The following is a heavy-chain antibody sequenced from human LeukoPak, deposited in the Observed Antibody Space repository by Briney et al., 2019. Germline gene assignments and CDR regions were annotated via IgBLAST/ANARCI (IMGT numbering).Heavy chain of an antibody. CDR2: INHSGST. CDR1: GGSFSGYY. V-gene: IGHV4-34*01. J-gene: IGHJ3*01. CDR3: ALDGDSRGY. D-gene: IGHD5-12*01. Sequence: SETLSLTCAVYGGSFSGYYWSWIRKPPGKGLEWIGEINHSGSTNYNPSPKSRVTITVDTYKNQFSLKLSSVTAADTAVYYCALDGDSRGYGGQGTMVTVSS.